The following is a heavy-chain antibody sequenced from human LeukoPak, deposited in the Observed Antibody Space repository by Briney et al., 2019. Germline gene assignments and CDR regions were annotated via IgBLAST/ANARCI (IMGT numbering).Heavy chain of an antibody. J-gene: IGHJ4*02. CDR3: AKGAIAAAAFDY. V-gene: IGHV3-53*01. CDR1: GFNVSSNY. D-gene: IGHD6-13*01. CDR2: FSTAGST. Sequence: GGSLRLSCAVSGFNVSSNYMSWVRQAPGKGLEWISVFSTAGSTNYADSVKDRFTISRDNSKNTVYLQMNSLRAEDTAVYYCAKGAIAAAAFDYWGQGTLVTVSS.